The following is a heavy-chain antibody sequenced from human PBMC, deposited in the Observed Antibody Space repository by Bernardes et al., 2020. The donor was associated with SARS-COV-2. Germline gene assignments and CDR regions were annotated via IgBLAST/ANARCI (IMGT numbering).Heavy chain of an antibody. CDR2: IQFDGSKK. V-gene: IGHV3-30*02. J-gene: IGHJ5*02. CDR1: GFTFSNFG. CDR3: ARDVGHDNLSDLFGATTLNQFAP. Sequence: GGSLRLSCAASGFTFSNFGMHWVRQGPGKGLEWLAFIQFDGSKKYYGDSVKGRFTISRDSSKNILYLEMNSLRAEDTAVYYCARDVGHDNLSDLFGATTLNQFAPWGQGTLVTVSS. D-gene: IGHD3-9*01.